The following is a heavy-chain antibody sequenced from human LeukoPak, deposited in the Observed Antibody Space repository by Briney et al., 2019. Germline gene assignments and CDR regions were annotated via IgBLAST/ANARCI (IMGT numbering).Heavy chain of an antibody. J-gene: IGHJ4*02. D-gene: IGHD2-15*01. CDR1: GYTFTSYY. V-gene: IGHV1-2*06. CDR3: ATVRGQVGVSSGLSDY. CDR2: INPNSGGT. Sequence: ASVKVSCKASGYTFTSYYMHWVRQAPGQGLEWMGRINPNSGGTNFAQRFQGRFTMTRDTSISTTYMGLNRLRSDDTAVYYCATVRGQVGVSSGLSDYWGQGTLVTVSS.